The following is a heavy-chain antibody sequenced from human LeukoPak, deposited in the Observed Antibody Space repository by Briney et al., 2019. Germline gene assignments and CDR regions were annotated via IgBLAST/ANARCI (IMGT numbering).Heavy chain of an antibody. CDR2: INPSGGST. CDR3: ARDSIAVAGRDYWYFDL. CDR1: GYTFTSYY. D-gene: IGHD6-19*01. V-gene: IGHV1-46*01. Sequence: GASVTVSCTASGYTFTSYYMHWVRQAPGQGLEWMGIINPSGGSTSYAQKFQGRVTMTRDTSTSTVYMELSSLRSEDTAVYYCARDSIAVAGRDYWYFDLWGRGTLVTVSS. J-gene: IGHJ2*01.